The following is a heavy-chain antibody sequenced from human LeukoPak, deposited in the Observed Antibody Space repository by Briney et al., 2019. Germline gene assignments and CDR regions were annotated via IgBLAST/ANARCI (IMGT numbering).Heavy chain of an antibody. Sequence: GGSLRLSCAASGFTVSSNYMSWVRQAPGKGLEWVSAISGSGGSTYYADSVKGRFTISRDNSKNTLYLQMNSLRAEDTAVYYCAPHMVRGVYLWGAPTHTRGQHHTFDYWGQGTLVTVSS. D-gene: IGHD3-10*01. CDR3: APHMVRGVYLWGAPTHTRGQHHTFDY. J-gene: IGHJ4*02. V-gene: IGHV3-23*01. CDR2: ISGSGGST. CDR1: GFTVSSNY.